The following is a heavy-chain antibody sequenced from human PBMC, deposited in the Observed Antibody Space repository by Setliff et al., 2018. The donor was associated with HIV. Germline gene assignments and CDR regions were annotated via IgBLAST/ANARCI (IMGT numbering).Heavy chain of an antibody. CDR2: ISRTSSYI. Sequence: GGSLRLSCVASGFNFEYHIMYWVRQVPGKGLEWVSSISRTSSYIYYVDSVKGRFTISRDNAKNSLYLQMNSLRAEDTAVYYCTTGDTNPIYPQYMDIWGRGTTVTV. CDR3: TTGDTNPIYPQYMDI. CDR1: GFNFEYHI. J-gene: IGHJ6*03. V-gene: IGHV3-21*01. D-gene: IGHD2-21*01.